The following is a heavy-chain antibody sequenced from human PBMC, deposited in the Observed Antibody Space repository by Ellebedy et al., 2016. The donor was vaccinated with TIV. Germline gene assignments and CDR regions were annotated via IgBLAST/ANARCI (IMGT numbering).Heavy chain of an antibody. CDR3: ASLSILLAASLDY. Sequence: MPGGSLRLSFNVSGGSISTFYWSWIRQPPGKGLEFIGYIYYIGITNYNPSLESRVAISIDTSENQFSLRLSSVTAADTAVYYCASLSILLAASLDYWGQGIMVTVSS. D-gene: IGHD6-25*01. CDR1: GGSISTFY. J-gene: IGHJ4*02. V-gene: IGHV4-59*01. CDR2: IYYIGIT.